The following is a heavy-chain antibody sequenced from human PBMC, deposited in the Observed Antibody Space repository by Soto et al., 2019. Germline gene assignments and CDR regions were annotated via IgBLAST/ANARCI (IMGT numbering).Heavy chain of an antibody. CDR3: VKGRYSTTRGYFDY. CDR1: GFTFSNET. CDR2: LDGSGSHT. D-gene: IGHD1-26*01. J-gene: IGHJ4*02. Sequence: EVQLLESGGRFLQPGGSLRLSCAASGFTFSNETMSWVRQAPGRGLEWVSSLDGSGSHTFHADSVKGRFTISRDNSKNTVYLQMNSLRAEDTAVYYCVKGRYSTTRGYFDYWVQGTGVSVSS. V-gene: IGHV3-23*01.